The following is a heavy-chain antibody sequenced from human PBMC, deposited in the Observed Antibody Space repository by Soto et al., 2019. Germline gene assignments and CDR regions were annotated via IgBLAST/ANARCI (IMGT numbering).Heavy chain of an antibody. D-gene: IGHD1-26*01. CDR2: IKSKTDGGTT. CDR1: GFTFSNAW. Sequence: LRLSCAASGFTFSNAWMSWVRQAPGKGLEWVGRIKSKTDGGTTDYAAPVKGRFTISRDDSKNTLYLQMNSLKTEDTAVYYCTSGEWELYYYYYGTDVWGQGTTVTVSS. CDR3: TSGEWELYYYYYGTDV. J-gene: IGHJ6*02. V-gene: IGHV3-15*01.